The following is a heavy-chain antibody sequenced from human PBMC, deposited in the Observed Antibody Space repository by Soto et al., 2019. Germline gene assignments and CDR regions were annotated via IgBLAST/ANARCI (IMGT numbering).Heavy chain of an antibody. V-gene: IGHV3-23*01. J-gene: IGHJ4*02. Sequence: EVQLLASGGGLVQPGESLRLSCTASGFTFSTYGMSWVRQAPGKGLEWVSSMSGDGTTTYYIDSVKGRFTISRDNSRNTLSLQMNSLRTEDTAIYYCAKDITFDSSPYNFWAQGILVTVSS. CDR2: MSGDGTTT. CDR1: GFTFSTYG. D-gene: IGHD3-22*01. CDR3: AKDITFDSSPYNF.